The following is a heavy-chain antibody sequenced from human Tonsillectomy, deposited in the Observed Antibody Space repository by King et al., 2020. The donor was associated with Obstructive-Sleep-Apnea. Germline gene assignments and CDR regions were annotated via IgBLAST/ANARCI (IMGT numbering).Heavy chain of an antibody. Sequence: QLVQSGAEVKKPGAAVKVSCKASGDTLTGYYMHWVLQAPGQGLEWMGWSNPNRGVTNYAHKFQGTVTMTRDTSISTAYMELSRLRSDDTAVYYCARDREPAAMYYFDYWGQGTLVTVSS. CDR1: GDTLTGYY. D-gene: IGHD2-2*01. V-gene: IGHV1-2*02. CDR2: SNPNRGVT. CDR3: ARDREPAAMYYFDY. J-gene: IGHJ4*02.